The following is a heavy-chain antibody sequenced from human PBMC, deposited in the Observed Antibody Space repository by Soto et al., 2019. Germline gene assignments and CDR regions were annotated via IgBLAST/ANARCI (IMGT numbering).Heavy chain of an antibody. J-gene: IGHJ4*02. CDR3: ARRGSSSWYGY. CDR2: IYYSGST. CDR1: CCFIRSYRYF. Sequence: LPLQGAGPGLVKPSETLSLTFPVPCCFIRSYRYFRGWIRQPPGKGLEWIGCIYYSGSTYYNPSLKSRVTISVDTSKNQFSLKLSSVTAADTAVYYCARRGSSSWYGYWGQGTLVTVSS. V-gene: IGHV4-39*01. D-gene: IGHD6-13*01.